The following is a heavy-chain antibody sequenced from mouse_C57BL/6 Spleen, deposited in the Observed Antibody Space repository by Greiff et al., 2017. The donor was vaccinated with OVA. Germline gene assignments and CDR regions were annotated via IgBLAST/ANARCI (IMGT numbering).Heavy chain of an antibody. CDR3: AREGILGNYFDY. CDR2: IYPSDSET. D-gene: IGHD3-1*01. Sequence: VQLQQPGAELVRPGSSVKLSCKASGYTFTSYWMDWVKQRPGQGLEWIGNIYPSDSETHYNQKFKDKATLTVDKSSSTAYMQLSSLTSEDSAVYYCAREGILGNYFDYWGQGTTLTVSS. CDR1: GYTFTSYW. J-gene: IGHJ2*01. V-gene: IGHV1-61*01.